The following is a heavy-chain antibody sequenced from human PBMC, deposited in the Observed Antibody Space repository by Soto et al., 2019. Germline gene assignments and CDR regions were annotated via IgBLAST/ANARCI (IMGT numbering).Heavy chain of an antibody. Sequence: EVQLVESGGGLVKPGGSLRLSCAASGFTFSNAWMNWVRQAPEKGLEWVGRIKSKTDGGTTDYAAPVKGRFTISRDDSKNTLYLQMNSLKTEDTAVYYCTTGATYSVGFDIWGQGTMVTVSS. CDR1: GFTFSNAW. J-gene: IGHJ3*02. CDR2: IKSKTDGGTT. V-gene: IGHV3-15*07. CDR3: TTGATYSVGFDI. D-gene: IGHD3-16*01.